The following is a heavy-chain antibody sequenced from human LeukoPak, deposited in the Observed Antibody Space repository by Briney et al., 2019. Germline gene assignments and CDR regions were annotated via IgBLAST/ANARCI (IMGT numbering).Heavy chain of an antibody. CDR1: GGSFSGYY. D-gene: IGHD5-18*01. Sequence: PSETLSLTCAVYGGSFSGYYWGWIRQPPGKGLEWIGEINHSGSTNYNPSLKSRVTISVDTSKNQFSLKLSSVTAADTAVYYCAREGGRGYSYGYLGYFDYWGQGTLVTVSS. V-gene: IGHV4-34*01. J-gene: IGHJ4*02. CDR3: AREGGRGYSYGYLGYFDY. CDR2: INHSGST.